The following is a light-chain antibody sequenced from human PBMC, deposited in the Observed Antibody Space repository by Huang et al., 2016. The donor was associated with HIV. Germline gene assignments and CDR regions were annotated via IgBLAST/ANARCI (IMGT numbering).Light chain of an antibody. CDR2: DAT. CDR1: RDISNY. V-gene: IGKV1-33*01. CDR3: QQFDNVPYS. J-gene: IGKJ2*03. Sequence: DIQMTQSPSSLSASIGDRVTITCQASRDISNYLNWYQQKPGKSPTLLLYDATNSEAGVPSRFSGSGSGPDFTLTISRLQPEDFATYYCQQFDNVPYSFGQGTRLEIK.